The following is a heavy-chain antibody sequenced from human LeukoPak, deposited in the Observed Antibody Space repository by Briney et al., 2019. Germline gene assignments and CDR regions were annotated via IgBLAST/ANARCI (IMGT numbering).Heavy chain of an antibody. CDR2: SSGSGSKT. Sequence: GGSLRLSCAASGFILNDYAMNWVRQAPGKGLEWVSDSSGSGSKTHYTDSVKGRFTISRDNSKNLLYLDMNSLRLEDTAVYYCAKAVSPIAPTSYFDSWGQGTKVAVSS. V-gene: IGHV3-23*01. D-gene: IGHD2-15*01. CDR1: GFILNDYA. J-gene: IGHJ4*02. CDR3: AKAVSPIAPTSYFDS.